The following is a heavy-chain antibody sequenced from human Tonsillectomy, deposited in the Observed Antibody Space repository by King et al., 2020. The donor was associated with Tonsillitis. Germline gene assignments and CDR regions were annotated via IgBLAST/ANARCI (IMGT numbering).Heavy chain of an antibody. CDR3: ARGGTYYYGSSFYYPDY. V-gene: IGHV1-2*02. J-gene: IGHJ4*02. D-gene: IGHD3-22*01. CDR2: INPNSGGT. CDR1: GYTFTGYY. Sequence: QLVQSGAEVKKPGASVKVSCKASGYTFTGYYMHWVRQAPGQGLEWMGWINPNSGGTNYAQTFQGRVTMTRDTSISTAYMELSRLRSDDTAVYYCARGGTYYYGSSFYYPDYWGQGTLVTVSS.